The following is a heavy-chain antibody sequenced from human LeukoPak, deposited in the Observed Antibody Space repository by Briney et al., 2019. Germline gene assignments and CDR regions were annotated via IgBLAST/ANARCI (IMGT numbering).Heavy chain of an antibody. CDR1: GFTFSSYE. D-gene: IGHD1-1*01. CDR2: IGSSGSTI. Sequence: GGSLRLSCAASGFTFSSYEMNWVRQAPGKGLEWVSYIGSSGSTIYYADSVKGRFTISRDNAKNSLYLQMNSLSAEDTAVYYCVVLQPFDYWGQGTLVTVSS. V-gene: IGHV3-48*03. J-gene: IGHJ4*02. CDR3: VVLQPFDY.